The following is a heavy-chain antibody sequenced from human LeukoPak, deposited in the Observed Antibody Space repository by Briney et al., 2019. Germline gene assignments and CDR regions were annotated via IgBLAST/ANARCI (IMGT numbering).Heavy chain of an antibody. CDR1: GGTFSSYA. J-gene: IGHJ5*02. D-gene: IGHD3-16*02. CDR2: IIPIFGTA. V-gene: IGHV1-69*05. Sequence: ASVKVSCKASGGTFSSYAISRVRQAPGQGLEWMGGIIPIFGTANYAQKFQGRVTITTDESTSTAYMELSSLRSEDTAVYYCARSYYDYVWGSYRPPFDPWGQGTLVTVSS. CDR3: ARSYYDYVWGSYRPPFDP.